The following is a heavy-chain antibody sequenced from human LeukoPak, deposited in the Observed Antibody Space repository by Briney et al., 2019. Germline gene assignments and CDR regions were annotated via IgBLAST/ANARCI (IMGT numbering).Heavy chain of an antibody. CDR3: AKGRAYYDFVDV. D-gene: IGHD3-3*01. CDR2: IRYDGSNK. CDR1: GFTFSSYG. Sequence: PGGSLRLSCVASGFTFSSYGMHWVRQAPGKGLEWVAFIRYDGSNKYYTDSVKGRFTISRDNSKNTLYLQMNSLRAEDTAVYYCAKGRAYYDFVDVWGKGTTVTVSS. V-gene: IGHV3-30*02. J-gene: IGHJ6*04.